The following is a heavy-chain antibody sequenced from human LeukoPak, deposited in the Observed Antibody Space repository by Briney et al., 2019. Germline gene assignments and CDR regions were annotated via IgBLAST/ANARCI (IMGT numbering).Heavy chain of an antibody. D-gene: IGHD3-10*01. V-gene: IGHV3-7*01. Sequence: EGSLRLSCAASEFPFWNYWMSWVRQAPGKGLEWVANIRHDGSEKNYLYSVKGRFTISRDNARDLLYLQLNSLRAEDTAVYYCARDRGPYYYYYMDVWGKGTTVTVSS. J-gene: IGHJ6*03. CDR3: ARDRGPYYYYYMDV. CDR1: EFPFWNYW. CDR2: IRHDGSEK.